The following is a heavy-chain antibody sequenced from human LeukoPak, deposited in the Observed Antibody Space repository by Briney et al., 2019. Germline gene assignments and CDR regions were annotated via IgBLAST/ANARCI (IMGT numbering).Heavy chain of an antibody. CDR2: ISGSGGST. D-gene: IGHD3-10*01. V-gene: IGHV3-23*01. CDR3: AKDVSGSGSPSSFDY. CDR1: GFTFSSYA. J-gene: IGHJ4*02. Sequence: PGGSLRLSCAASGFTFSSYAMSWVRQAPGKGLEWVSAISGSGGSTYYADSVKGRFTISRDNSKNTLYLQMNSLRAEDTAVYYCAKDVSGSGSPSSFDYWGQGNLVTVSS.